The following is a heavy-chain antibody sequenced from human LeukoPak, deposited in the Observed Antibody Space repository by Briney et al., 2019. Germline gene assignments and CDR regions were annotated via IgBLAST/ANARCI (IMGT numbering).Heavy chain of an antibody. D-gene: IGHD3-22*01. V-gene: IGHV4-59*01. CDR1: GGSISSYY. CDR3: ARRPYSDTSGRLSDV. Sequence: SETLSLTCTVSGGSISSYYWSWIRQPPGKGLEWIGYIYYSGSTNYNPSLKSRVTISVDTSKNQFSLKLSSVTAADTAVYFCARRPYSDTSGRLSDVWGQGTTVTVSS. CDR2: IYYSGST. J-gene: IGHJ6*02.